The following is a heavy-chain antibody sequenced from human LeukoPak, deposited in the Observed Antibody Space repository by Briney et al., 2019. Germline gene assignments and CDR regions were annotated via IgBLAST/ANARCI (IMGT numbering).Heavy chain of an antibody. V-gene: IGHV4-38-2*02. CDR3: ARGDYVWGSYPQSYYMDV. CDR1: GYSISSGYY. Sequence: SETLSLTCTVSGYSISSGYYWGWIRPPPGKGLEWIGSIYHSGSTYYNPSLKSRVTISVDTSKNQFSLKLSSVTAADTAVYYCARGDYVWGSYPQSYYMDVWGKGTTVTISS. CDR2: IYHSGST. J-gene: IGHJ6*03. D-gene: IGHD3-16*02.